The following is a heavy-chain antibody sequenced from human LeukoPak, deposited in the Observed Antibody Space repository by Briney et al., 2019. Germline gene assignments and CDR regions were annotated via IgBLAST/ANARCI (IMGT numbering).Heavy chain of an antibody. V-gene: IGHV1-18*01. Sequence: GASXKVSCKASGYTFTSYGISWVRQAPGQGLEWMGWISAYNGNTNYAQKLQGRVTMTTDTSTSTAYMELRRLRSDATAVYYCARDLPDYDFWSGYFGGLVGGYYYYMDVWGKGTTVTVSS. CDR2: ISAYNGNT. J-gene: IGHJ6*03. CDR3: ARDLPDYDFWSGYFGGLVGGYYYYMDV. D-gene: IGHD3-3*01. CDR1: GYTFTSYG.